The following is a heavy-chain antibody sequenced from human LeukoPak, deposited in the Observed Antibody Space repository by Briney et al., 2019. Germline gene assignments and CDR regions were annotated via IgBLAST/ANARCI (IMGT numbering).Heavy chain of an antibody. CDR1: GFTFSSYS. D-gene: IGHD3-22*01. CDR2: IYSGGNT. V-gene: IGHV3-66*01. J-gene: IGHJ4*02. CDR3: ASIMRDYYDSSGTLFDY. Sequence: PGGSLRLSCAASGFTFSSYSMTWVRQAPGKGLEWVSIIYSGGNTYYADSVKGRFTISRDNSKNTLYLQMNSLRAEDTAVYYCASIMRDYYDSSGTLFDYWGQGTLVTVSS.